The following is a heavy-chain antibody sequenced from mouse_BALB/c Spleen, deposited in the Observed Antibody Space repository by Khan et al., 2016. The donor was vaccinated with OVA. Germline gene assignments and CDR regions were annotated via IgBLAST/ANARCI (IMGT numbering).Heavy chain of an antibody. CDR3: ARLEDI. D-gene: IGHD1-3*01. CDR1: GFSLTSYG. Sequence: QVQLKESGPGLVAPSQSLSITCTVSGFSLTSYGVHWVRQPPGKGLEWLGVIWAGGSTNYNSALMSSLSISKDNSKSQVCLKMNSRQTNDTAMYYWARLEDIWGQGTTLTVSS. V-gene: IGHV2-9*02. CDR2: IWAGGST. J-gene: IGHJ2*01.